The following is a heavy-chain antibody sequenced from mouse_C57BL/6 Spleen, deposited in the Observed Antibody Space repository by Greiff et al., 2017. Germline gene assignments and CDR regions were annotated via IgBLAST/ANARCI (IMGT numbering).Heavy chain of an antibody. Sequence: EVKVVESGGGLVQPGGSMKLSCVASGFTFSNYWMNWVRQSPEKGLEWVAQIRLKSDNYATHYAESVKGRFTISRDDSKSSVYLQMNNLRAEDTGIYYCTRHSEYYYAMDYWGQGTSVTVSS. CDR1: GFTFSNYW. J-gene: IGHJ4*01. V-gene: IGHV6-3*01. CDR3: TRHSEYYYAMDY. CDR2: IRLKSDNYAT. D-gene: IGHD3-1*01.